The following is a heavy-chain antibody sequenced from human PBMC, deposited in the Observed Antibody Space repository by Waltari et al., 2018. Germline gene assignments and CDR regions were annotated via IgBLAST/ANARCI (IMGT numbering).Heavy chain of an antibody. V-gene: IGHV4-39*01. CDR1: GGSINSDRFY. CDR3: ARAPDS. J-gene: IGHJ5*01. CDR2: LYYSGTT. Sequence: QLQLQESGPGLVKPSETLSLTCTFSGGSINSDRFYWGWIRQPPGKGLEWIGSLYYSGTTYFSPSLRNRVTISLDTSKSQFSLKLSSVTAADTAVYYCARAPDSWGQGTLVTVSS.